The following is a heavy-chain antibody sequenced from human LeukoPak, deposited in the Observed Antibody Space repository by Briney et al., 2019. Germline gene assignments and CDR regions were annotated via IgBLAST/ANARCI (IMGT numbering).Heavy chain of an antibody. CDR3: ARGRLGSGSQYDAFDI. D-gene: IGHD3-10*01. Sequence: ASLKVSCKPSGYTFTGYYMHWVRQAPGQRLQWMGWINPNSGDTNYAQKFQGRVTMTRDTSISTAYMELSRLTSDDTAVFYCARGRLGSGSQYDAFDIWGQGTMVTVSS. CDR1: GYTFTGYY. J-gene: IGHJ3*02. V-gene: IGHV1-2*02. CDR2: INPNSGDT.